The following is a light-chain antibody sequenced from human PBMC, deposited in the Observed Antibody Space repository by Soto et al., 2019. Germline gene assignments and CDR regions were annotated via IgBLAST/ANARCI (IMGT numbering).Light chain of an antibody. CDR1: SSDVGKYDR. CDR2: EVT. V-gene: IGLV2-18*02. Sequence: SARNQPLSGTGSPGQAVTIFCTGTSSDVGKYDRVSWYQQPPGTAPKLIIYEVTNRPSGVPARFSGSKSGNTASLTISGLQAEDEADYYCSSYTSRSRYVFGTGTKVTVL. CDR3: SSYTSRSRYV. J-gene: IGLJ1*01.